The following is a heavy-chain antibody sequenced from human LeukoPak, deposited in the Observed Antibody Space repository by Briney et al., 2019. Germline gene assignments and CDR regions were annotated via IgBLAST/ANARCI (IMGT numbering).Heavy chain of an antibody. CDR2: ISSSSSTI. CDR1: GFTFSSYS. CDR3: ARGGYTTVDTAMVRNWFDP. V-gene: IGHV3-48*04. J-gene: IGHJ5*02. Sequence: GGSLRLSCAASGFTFSSYSMNWVRQAPGKGLEWVSYISSSSSTIYYADSVKGRFTISRDNAKNSLYLQMNSLRAEDTAVYYCARGGYTTVDTAMVRNWFDPWGQGTLVTVSS. D-gene: IGHD5-18*01.